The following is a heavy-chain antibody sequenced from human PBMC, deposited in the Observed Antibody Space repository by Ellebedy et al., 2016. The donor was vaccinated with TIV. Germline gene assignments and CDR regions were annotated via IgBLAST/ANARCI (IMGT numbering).Heavy chain of an antibody. V-gene: IGHV4-59*08. Sequence: MPSETLSLTCTVSGGSISNYYWSWIRQPPGRGLEWIGYMYNSGSTKYNPSLKSRVSISVDTSKNQFSLKLSSVTAAEPAVYYCATLVSFGELGNWFDPWGQGTLVTVSS. J-gene: IGHJ5*02. CDR3: ATLVSFGELGNWFDP. D-gene: IGHD3-10*01. CDR2: MYNSGST. CDR1: GGSISNYY.